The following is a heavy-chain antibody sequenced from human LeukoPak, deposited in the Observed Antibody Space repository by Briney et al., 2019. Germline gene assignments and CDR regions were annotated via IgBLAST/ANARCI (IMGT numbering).Heavy chain of an antibody. D-gene: IGHD2-15*01. CDR2: ISWKSGTI. J-gene: IGHJ4*02. Sequence: GRSLRLSCAASGFTFDDYAMHWVRQAPGKGLEWVSGISWKSGTIGYAGSVKGRFTISRDNAKNSLYLQMNSLRAEDMALYYCAKDVSLGYCSGGSCSAHFDHWGQGTLVTVSS. V-gene: IGHV3-9*03. CDR1: GFTFDDYA. CDR3: AKDVSLGYCSGGSCSAHFDH.